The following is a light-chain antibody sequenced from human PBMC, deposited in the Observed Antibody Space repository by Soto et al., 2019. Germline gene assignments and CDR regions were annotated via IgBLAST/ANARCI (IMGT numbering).Light chain of an antibody. CDR2: GAS. J-gene: IGKJ1*01. Sequence: EIVMTQSPATLSVSPGERATLSCSASLSLSSNLAWYQQKPGQPPRLLIYGASTRATGIPARFSGSGSGTEFTLTISSLQSEDFAVYYCQQYNNWPPWTFGQGTKVDNK. CDR3: QQYNNWPPWT. CDR1: LSLSSN. V-gene: IGKV3-15*01.